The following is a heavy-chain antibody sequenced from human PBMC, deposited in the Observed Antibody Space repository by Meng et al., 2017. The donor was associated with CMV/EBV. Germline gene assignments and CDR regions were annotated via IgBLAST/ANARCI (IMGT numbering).Heavy chain of an antibody. CDR1: GFTFSSYG. D-gene: IGHD2-2*01. V-gene: IGHV3-30*02. J-gene: IGHJ4*02. Sequence: GESLKISCAASGFTFSSYGMHWVRQAPGKGLEWVAFIRYGGSNKYYADSVKGRFTISRDNSKNTLYLQMNSLRAEDTAVYYCAKDSSTSSAKGSYFDYWGQGTLVTVSS. CDR2: IRYGGSNK. CDR3: AKDSSTSSAKGSYFDY.